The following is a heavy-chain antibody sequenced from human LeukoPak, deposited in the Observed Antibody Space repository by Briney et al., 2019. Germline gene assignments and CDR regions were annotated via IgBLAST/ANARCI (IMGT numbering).Heavy chain of an antibody. V-gene: IGHV3-30*02. Sequence: GRSLRLSCAASGFTFSSYGMHWVRQAPGKGLEWVAFIRHDGSNIYYADSVKGRFTISRDNSKNTLYLQMNSLIAEDTAVYYCAKTGFQWGDYFYYMDVWGKGTTVTVSS. D-gene: IGHD1-14*01. CDR3: AKTGFQWGDYFYYMDV. CDR2: IRHDGSNI. CDR1: GFTFSSYG. J-gene: IGHJ6*03.